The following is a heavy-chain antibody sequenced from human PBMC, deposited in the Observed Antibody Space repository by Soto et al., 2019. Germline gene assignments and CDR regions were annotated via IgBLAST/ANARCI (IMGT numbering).Heavy chain of an antibody. CDR2: INGSGGST. CDR3: AKDPRPFKGYSYGYD. CDR1: GFTFSSYA. D-gene: IGHD5-18*01. J-gene: IGHJ4*02. V-gene: IGHV3-23*01. Sequence: PGGSLRLSCAASGFTFSSYAMSWVRQAPGKGLEWVSAINGSGGSTYYADSVKGRFTISRDNSKNTLYLQMNSLRAEDTAVYYCAKDPRPFKGYSYGYDWGQGTLVTVSS.